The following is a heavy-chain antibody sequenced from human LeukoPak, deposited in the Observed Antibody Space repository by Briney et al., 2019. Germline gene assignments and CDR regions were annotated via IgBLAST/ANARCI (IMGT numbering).Heavy chain of an antibody. CDR3: ARRGPYSGYS. D-gene: IGHD5-12*01. CDR1: GESFTIYY. J-gene: IGHJ4*02. V-gene: IGHV4-39*01. Sequence: SETLSLTCAVYGESFTIYYWTWIRQPPGKGLEWIGSIYYSGSTYYNPSLKSRVTISVDTSKNQFSLKLSSVTAADTAVYYCARRGPYSGYSWGQGTLVTVSS. CDR2: IYYSGST.